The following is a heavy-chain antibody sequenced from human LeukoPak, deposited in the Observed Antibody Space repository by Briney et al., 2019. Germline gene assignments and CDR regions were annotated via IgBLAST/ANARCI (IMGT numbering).Heavy chain of an antibody. CDR2: IYYSGRT. D-gene: IGHD6-19*01. J-gene: IGHJ4*02. V-gene: IGHV4-39*07. CDR3: ARTPAYNSAWYIDS. CDR1: GGSISSSNHY. Sequence: SETLSLTCSVSGGSISSSNHYWGWIRQPPGKGLEYIGSIYYSGRTYYNLSLKSRLTISVDTSQNQFSLKLSSVTAADTAVYYCARTPAYNSAWYIDSWGQGILVTVSS.